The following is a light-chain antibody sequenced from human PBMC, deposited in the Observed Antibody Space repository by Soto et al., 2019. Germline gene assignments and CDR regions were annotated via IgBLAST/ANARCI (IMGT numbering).Light chain of an antibody. CDR2: DTS. Sequence: EIVLTQSPATLSLSPGERATLSCRASQSVTKYLAWYQQKPGQAPRLLIFDTSNRATGIPARFSGSGSGTDFALTISSLASDDSGIYYCQQRYNWLTFGGGTKGEIK. CDR3: QQRYNWLT. V-gene: IGKV3-11*01. CDR1: QSVTKY. J-gene: IGKJ4*01.